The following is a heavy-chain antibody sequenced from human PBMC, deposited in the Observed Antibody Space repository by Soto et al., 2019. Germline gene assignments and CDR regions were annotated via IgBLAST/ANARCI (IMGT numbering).Heavy chain of an antibody. CDR3: ATKFGDYEWYFDL. Sequence: QVQLQESGPGLVKPSGTLSLTCAVSGGSISSSNWWSWVRQPPGKGLEWIGEIYHSGSTNYNPSLKSRVTISVGKSKNQFSLKLSSVAAADTAVYYCATKFGDYEWYFDLWGRGTLVTVSS. V-gene: IGHV4-4*02. D-gene: IGHD4-17*01. CDR1: GGSISSSNW. CDR2: IYHSGST. J-gene: IGHJ2*01.